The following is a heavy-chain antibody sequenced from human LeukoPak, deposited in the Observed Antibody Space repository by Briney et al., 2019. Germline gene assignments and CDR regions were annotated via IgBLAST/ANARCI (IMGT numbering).Heavy chain of an antibody. V-gene: IGHV1-8*01. Sequence: ASVKVSCKTSGDTSTSYDINWVRQATGQGLEWMGWMNRNSGNTGYAQKFQGRLTMARNTSIDTAYMELSSLRSEDTAVYYCARFRSGTDYWGQGTLVTVSS. D-gene: IGHD3-3*01. CDR3: ARFRSGTDY. J-gene: IGHJ4*02. CDR2: MNRNSGNT. CDR1: GDTSTSYD.